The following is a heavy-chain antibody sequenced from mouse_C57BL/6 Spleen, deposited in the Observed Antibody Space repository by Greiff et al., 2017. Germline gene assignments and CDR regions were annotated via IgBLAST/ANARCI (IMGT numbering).Heavy chain of an antibody. J-gene: IGHJ2*01. Sequence: QVQLQQPGAELVKPGASVKLSCKASGYTFTSYWMHWVKQRPGQGLEWIGMIHPNSGSTNYNEKFKSKATLTVDKSSSTAYMQLSSLTSEDSAVYYCARKAIYYYSFDYWGQGTTLTVSS. V-gene: IGHV1-64*01. CDR1: GYTFTSYW. D-gene: IGHD2-4*01. CDR2: IHPNSGST. CDR3: ARKAIYYYSFDY.